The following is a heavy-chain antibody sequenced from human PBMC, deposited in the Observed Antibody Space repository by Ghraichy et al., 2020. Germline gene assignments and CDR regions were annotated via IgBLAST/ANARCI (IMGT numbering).Heavy chain of an antibody. Sequence: GGSLRLSCAASGFTFSSYAMSWVRQAPGKGLEWVSAISGSGGSTYYADSVKGRFTISRDNSKNTLYLQMNSLRAEDPAVYYCAKTQYSSSWYGIDYWGQGTLVTVSS. CDR3: AKTQYSSSWYGIDY. V-gene: IGHV3-23*01. D-gene: IGHD6-13*01. CDR1: GFTFSSYA. J-gene: IGHJ4*02. CDR2: ISGSGGST.